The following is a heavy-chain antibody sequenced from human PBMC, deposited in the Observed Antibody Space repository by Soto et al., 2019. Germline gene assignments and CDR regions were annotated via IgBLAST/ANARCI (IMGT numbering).Heavy chain of an antibody. J-gene: IGHJ4*02. CDR2: IYWDDDK. D-gene: IGHD5-12*01. CDR1: GFSLSTSGVG. CDR3: AHSTQTELNIVATTYFDY. Sequence: SGPTLVNPTQTLTLTCTFSGFSLSTSGVGVGWIRQPPGKALEWLALIYWDDDKRYSPSLKSRLTITKDTSKNQVVLTMTNMDPVDTATYYCAHSTQTELNIVATTYFDYWGQGTLVTVSS. V-gene: IGHV2-5*02.